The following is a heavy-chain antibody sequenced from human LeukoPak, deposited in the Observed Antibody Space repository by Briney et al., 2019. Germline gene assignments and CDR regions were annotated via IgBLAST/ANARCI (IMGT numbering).Heavy chain of an antibody. CDR2: ISSSSSYI. CDR3: ARDQYSSGWFDPVDY. D-gene: IGHD6-19*01. CDR1: GFTFSSYE. Sequence: GGSLRLSCAASGFTFSSYEMNWVRQAPGKGLEWVSSISSSSSYIYYADSVKGRFTISRDNAENSLYLQMNSLRAEDTAVYYCARDQYSSGWFDPVDYWGQGTLVTVSS. V-gene: IGHV3-21*01. J-gene: IGHJ4*02.